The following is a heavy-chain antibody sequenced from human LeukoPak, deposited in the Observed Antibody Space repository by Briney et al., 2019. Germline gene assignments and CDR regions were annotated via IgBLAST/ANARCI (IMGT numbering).Heavy chain of an antibody. J-gene: IGHJ4*02. CDR3: ASLGCSSTSCHAAPKPGFDY. CDR1: GGSFSGYY. Sequence: SETLSLTCAVYGGSFSGYYWSWIRQPPGKGLEWIGEINHSGSTNYHPSLKSRVTISVDTSKNQFSLKLSSMTAADTAVYYCASLGCSSTSCHAAPKPGFDYWGQGTLVTVSS. D-gene: IGHD2-2*01. V-gene: IGHV4-34*01. CDR2: INHSGST.